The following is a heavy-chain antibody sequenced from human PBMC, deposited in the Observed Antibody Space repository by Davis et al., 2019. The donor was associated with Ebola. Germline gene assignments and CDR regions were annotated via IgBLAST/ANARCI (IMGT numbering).Heavy chain of an antibody. V-gene: IGHV4-59*01. CDR2: NYHSESS. CDR1: GGSISSSY. CDR3: ARDSRWLVPGTYYYYGMDV. J-gene: IGHJ6*02. Sequence: SETLSLTCTVSGGSISSSYWSWIRQPPGKGLEWIGYNYHSESSNYNPSLKSRVTISVDTSKNHFSLKLSSVTAADTAVYYCARDSRWLVPGTYYYYGMDVWGQGTTVTVSS. D-gene: IGHD6-19*01.